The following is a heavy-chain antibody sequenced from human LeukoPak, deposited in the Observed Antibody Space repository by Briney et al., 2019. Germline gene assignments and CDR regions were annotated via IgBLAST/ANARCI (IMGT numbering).Heavy chain of an antibody. Sequence: EASVKVSCKASGYTFTGYYMHWVRQAPGQGLEWMGWINPNSGGTNYAQKFQGRVTMTRDTSISTAYMELSSLRSEDTAVYYRASVPYGSGSFLGGFDPWGQGTLVTVSS. CDR2: INPNSGGT. V-gene: IGHV1-2*02. D-gene: IGHD3-10*01. CDR3: ASVPYGSGSFLGGFDP. CDR1: GYTFTGYY. J-gene: IGHJ5*02.